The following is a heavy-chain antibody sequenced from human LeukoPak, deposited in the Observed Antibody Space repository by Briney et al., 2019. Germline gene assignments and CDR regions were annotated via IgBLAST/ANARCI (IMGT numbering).Heavy chain of an antibody. CDR2: IKQDGSEK. CDR1: GFTFSSYW. D-gene: IGHD3-3*01. J-gene: IGHJ6*02. Sequence: GGSLRLSCAASGFTFSSYWMSWVRQAPGKGLEWVANIKQDGSEKYYVDSVKGRFTISRDNAKNSLYLQMNSLRAEDTAVYYCARRGVLEWLLSYYYYYGMDIWGQGTTVTVSS. V-gene: IGHV3-7*05. CDR3: ARRGVLEWLLSYYYYYGMDI.